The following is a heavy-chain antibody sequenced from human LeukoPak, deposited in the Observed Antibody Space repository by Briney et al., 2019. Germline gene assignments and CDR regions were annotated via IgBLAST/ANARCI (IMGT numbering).Heavy chain of an antibody. J-gene: IGHJ4*02. CDR3: ARDTGSSWYFAI. D-gene: IGHD6-13*01. Sequence: GGSLRLSCAASGFTFSSYSMNWVRQAPGKGLEWVSYISSSSNTIYYADSVKGRFTISRDNAKNSLYLQMNSLRADDTAVYYCARDTGSSWYFAIWGQGTLVTVSS. V-gene: IGHV3-48*01. CDR1: GFTFSSYS. CDR2: ISSSSNTI.